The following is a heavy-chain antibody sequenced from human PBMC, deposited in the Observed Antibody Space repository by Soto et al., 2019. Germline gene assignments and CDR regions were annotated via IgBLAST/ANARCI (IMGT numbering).Heavy chain of an antibody. CDR2: IKSKTDGGTT. V-gene: IGHV3-15*07. J-gene: IGHJ4*02. D-gene: IGHD1-1*01. CDR1: GFTCSNAW. CDR3: TTDPHKPPGPEFGY. Sequence: PGGSLRLSCAASGFTCSNAWMNWVRQAPGKGLEWVGRIKSKTDGGTTDYAAPVKGRFTISRDDSKKTLYLQMNSLKTEDTAVYHCTTDPHKPPGPEFGYCGQGALVIVSS.